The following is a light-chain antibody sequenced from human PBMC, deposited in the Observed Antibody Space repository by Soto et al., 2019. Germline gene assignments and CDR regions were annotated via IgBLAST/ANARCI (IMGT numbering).Light chain of an antibody. CDR1: QSISSW. J-gene: IGKJ2*01. V-gene: IGKV1-5*03. CDR3: QQYNSYSGYT. Sequence: DIQMTQSPSTLSASVGDRVTITCRASQSISSWLAWYQQKPGKAPKLLIYKASSLESGVPSRFSGSGSGTAFTPTISSRQPDDFAAYYCQQYNSYSGYTFGQGTKLEIK. CDR2: KAS.